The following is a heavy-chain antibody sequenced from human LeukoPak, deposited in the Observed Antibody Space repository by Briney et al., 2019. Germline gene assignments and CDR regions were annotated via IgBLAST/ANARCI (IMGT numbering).Heavy chain of an antibody. V-gene: IGHV4-31*03. CDR2: IYYSGST. CDR3: ARDTVDSSGPNVWFDP. Sequence: SQTLSLTCTVSVGSISSGSYYWSWIRQHPGKGLEWIGYIYYSGSTYYNPSLKSRVTISVDTSKNQFSLKLISVTAADTAVYYCARDTVDSSGPNVWFDPWGQGTLVTVSS. CDR1: VGSISSGSYY. J-gene: IGHJ5*02. D-gene: IGHD3-22*01.